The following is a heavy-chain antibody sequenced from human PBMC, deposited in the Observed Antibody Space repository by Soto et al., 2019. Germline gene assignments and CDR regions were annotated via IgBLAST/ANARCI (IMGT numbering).Heavy chain of an antibody. J-gene: IGHJ4*02. Sequence: ASVKVSCKASGYTFTSYDINWVRQATGQGLEWMGWMNPNSGNTGYAQKFQGRVTMTRNTSISTAYMELSSLRSEDTAVYYCARVPGRLRDYYFDYWGQGTLVTVSS. D-gene: IGHD1-26*01. V-gene: IGHV1-8*01. CDR2: MNPNSGNT. CDR1: GYTFTSYD. CDR3: ARVPGRLRDYYFDY.